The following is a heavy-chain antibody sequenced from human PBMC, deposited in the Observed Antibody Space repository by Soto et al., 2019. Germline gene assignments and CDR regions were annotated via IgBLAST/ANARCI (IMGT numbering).Heavy chain of an antibody. J-gene: IGHJ6*02. V-gene: IGHV1-2*02. Sequence: ASVKPCSKSPGDIFTCYSMQWLRQAHEQGLEWMGWINPNSGGTNYAQKFQGRVTMTRDTSISTAYMELSRLRSDDTAVYYCAREWYCGGACYSAHYYYYYGMDVCGQGTTVNVSS. CDR2: INPNSGGT. CDR3: AREWYCGGACYSAHYYYYYGMDV. D-gene: IGHD2-21*02. CDR1: GDIFTCYS.